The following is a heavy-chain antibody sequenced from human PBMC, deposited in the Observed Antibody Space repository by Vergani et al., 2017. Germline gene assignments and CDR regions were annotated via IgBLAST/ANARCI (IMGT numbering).Heavy chain of an antibody. V-gene: IGHV3-30*02. Sequence: QVQLVETGGGVVQPGGSLRLYCATSGFSFNTYGAHWVRQAPGKGLGWVAFIGYDGRIKYNVDSVKGRFTISRDTSKKTLSLQMRSLRADDTAVYYCARRGLTASRREAPVFDYWGQGTLVTVSS. D-gene: IGHD6-13*01. CDR3: ARRGLTASRREAPVFDY. CDR1: GFSFNTYG. J-gene: IGHJ4*02. CDR2: IGYDGRIK.